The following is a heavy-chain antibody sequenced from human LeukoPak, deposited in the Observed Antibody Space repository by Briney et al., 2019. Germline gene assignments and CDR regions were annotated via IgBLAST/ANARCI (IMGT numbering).Heavy chain of an antibody. CDR2: IYYSGST. V-gene: IGHV4-59*01. CDR1: GGSISSYY. Sequence: SETLSLTCTVSGGSISSYYWSWIRQPPGKGLEWIGYIYYSGSTNYNPPLKSRVTISVDTSKNQFSLKLSSVTAADTAVYYCARGPPHLWAGTTRFDYWGQGTLVTVSS. J-gene: IGHJ4*02. CDR3: ARGPPHLWAGTTRFDY. D-gene: IGHD1-1*01.